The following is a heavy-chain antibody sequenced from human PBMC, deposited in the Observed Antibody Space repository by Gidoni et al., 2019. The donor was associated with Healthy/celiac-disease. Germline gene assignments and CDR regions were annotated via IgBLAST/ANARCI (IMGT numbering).Heavy chain of an antibody. CDR2: IWYDGSNK. D-gene: IGHD3-10*01. J-gene: IGHJ6*04. CDR3: AIVWFGESPGDV. CDR1: GFTFSSYG. V-gene: IGHV3-33*08. Sequence: QVQLVESGGGVVQPGRSLRLSCAASGFTFSSYGRHWVRQAPGKGLEWVAVIWYDGSNKYYADSVKGRFTISRDNSKNTLYLQMNSLRAEDTAVYCCAIVWFGESPGDVWGKGTTVTVSS.